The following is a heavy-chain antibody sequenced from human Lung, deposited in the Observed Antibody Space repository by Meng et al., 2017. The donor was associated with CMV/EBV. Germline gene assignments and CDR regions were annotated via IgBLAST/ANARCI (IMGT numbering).Heavy chain of an antibody. J-gene: IGHJ4*02. Sequence: LSLTXAASGFTFSSYGMHWVRQAPGKGLEWVAVIWYDGSDKYYADSVKGRFTISRDNSKNTLYLQMNSLRAEDTAVYYCAKGDYYGSGRSIDYWGQGTLVXVSS. CDR1: GFTFSSYG. V-gene: IGHV3-33*06. CDR2: IWYDGSDK. CDR3: AKGDYYGSGRSIDY. D-gene: IGHD3-10*01.